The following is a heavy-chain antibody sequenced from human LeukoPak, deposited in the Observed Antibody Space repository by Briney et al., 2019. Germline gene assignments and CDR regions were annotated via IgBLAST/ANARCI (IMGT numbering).Heavy chain of an antibody. CDR2: INHSGST. CDR1: GGSFSGYY. V-gene: IGHV4-34*01. J-gene: IGHJ2*01. Sequence: SETLSLTCAVYGGSFSGYYWSWIRQPPGKGLEWIGEINHSGSTNYKPSLKSRVTISVDTSKDQFSLNLSSVTVADTAVYYCARGRYGFDWYFDLWGRGTLVSVSS. CDR3: ARGRYGFDWYFDL. D-gene: IGHD4-17*01.